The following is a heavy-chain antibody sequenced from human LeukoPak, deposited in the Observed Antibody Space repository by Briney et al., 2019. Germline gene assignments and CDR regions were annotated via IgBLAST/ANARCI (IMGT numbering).Heavy chain of an antibody. J-gene: IGHJ4*02. V-gene: IGHV3-23*01. CDR1: GFTFSSYA. D-gene: IGHD5-18*01. CDR3: AKESPRDTAMDYYFDY. Sequence: GGSLRLSCAASGFTFSSYAMSWVRQAPGKGLEWVSAISGSGGSTYYADSVKGRFTISRDNSKNTLYLQMNSLRAGDTAVYYCAKESPRDTAMDYYFDYWGQGTLVTVSS. CDR2: ISGSGGST.